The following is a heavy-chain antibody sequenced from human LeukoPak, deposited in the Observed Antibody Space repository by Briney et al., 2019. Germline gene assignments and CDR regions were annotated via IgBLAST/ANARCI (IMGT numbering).Heavy chain of an antibody. Sequence: PSETLSLTCAVSGGSISSSSYYWGWIRQPPGKGLEWIGSTYYSGSTYYNPSLKSRVTISVHTSKNQFSLKLNSVTAADTALYYCARLFFPYWYFDLWGRGTLVTVSS. D-gene: IGHD3-3*01. CDR2: TYYSGST. CDR1: GGSISSSSYY. V-gene: IGHV4-39*01. CDR3: ARLFFPYWYFDL. J-gene: IGHJ2*01.